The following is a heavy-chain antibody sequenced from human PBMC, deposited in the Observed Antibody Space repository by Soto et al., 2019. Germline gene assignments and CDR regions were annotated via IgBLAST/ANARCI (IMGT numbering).Heavy chain of an antibody. CDR3: ATGGISTATGALSDMDV. CDR1: GGTFSSYI. Sequence: QIQLVQSGAEVKKPGSSVKVSCKASGGTFSSYIFTWMRQAPGHGLEWMGGIIPLFGTTKYTVNFQGRVTLTADESTSTAYMEVTGLRSEDTAVYYCATGGISTATGALSDMDVWGEGTTVIVSA. CDR2: IIPLFGTT. V-gene: IGHV1-69*12. J-gene: IGHJ6*04. D-gene: IGHD1-26*01.